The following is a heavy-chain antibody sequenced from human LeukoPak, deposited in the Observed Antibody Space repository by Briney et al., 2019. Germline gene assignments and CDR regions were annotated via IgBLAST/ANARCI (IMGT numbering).Heavy chain of an antibody. D-gene: IGHD2-2*01. CDR3: AKFGVSNGVPAAKGDAFDI. CDR1: GFTFSSYA. J-gene: IGHJ3*02. Sequence: PGRSLRLSCAASGFTFSSYAMSWVRQAPGKGLEWVSAISGSGSSTNYADSEKGRFTISRDNSKNTLYLQMNSLRAEDMAVYYCAKFGVSNGVPAAKGDAFDIWGQGTMVTVSS. CDR2: ISGSGSST. V-gene: IGHV3-23*01.